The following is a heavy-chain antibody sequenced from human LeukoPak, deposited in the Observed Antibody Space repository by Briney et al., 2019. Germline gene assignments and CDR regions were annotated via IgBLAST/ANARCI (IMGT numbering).Heavy chain of an antibody. CDR2: ISYDGSNK. CDR3: AKDSGWSRGAFDI. V-gene: IGHV3-30*04. J-gene: IGHJ3*02. CDR1: GFTFSSYA. D-gene: IGHD6-19*01. Sequence: GRSLRLSCAASGFTFSSYAMHWVRQAPGKGLEWVAVISYDGSNKYYADSVKVRFTISRDNSKNTLYLQMNSLRAEDTAVYYCAKDSGWSRGAFDIWGQGTMVTVSS.